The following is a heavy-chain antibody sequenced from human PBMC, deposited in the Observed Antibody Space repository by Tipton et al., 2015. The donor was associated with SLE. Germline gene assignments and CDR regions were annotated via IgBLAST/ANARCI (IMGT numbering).Heavy chain of an antibody. CDR2: ISIKGDVT. Sequence: SLRLSCSASGFTFSSYDMHWVRQAPGKGLEYVSAISIKGDVTQYADSVKGRFTISRDNSKNTLYLQLSSLRAEDTALYYCVGYCGSASCNLDYWGPGTLVTVSS. V-gene: IGHV3-64D*06. D-gene: IGHD2-2*01. CDR1: GFTFSSYD. J-gene: IGHJ4*02. CDR3: VGYCGSASCNLDY.